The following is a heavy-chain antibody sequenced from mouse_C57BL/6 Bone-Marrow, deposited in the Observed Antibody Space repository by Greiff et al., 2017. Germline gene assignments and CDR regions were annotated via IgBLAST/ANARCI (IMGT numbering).Heavy chain of an antibody. CDR2: ISSGGSYT. V-gene: IGHV5-6*01. J-gene: IGHJ4*01. CDR1: GFTFSSYG. Sequence: EVKLQESGGDLVKPGGSLKLSCAASGFTFSSYGMSWVRQTPDKRLEWVVTISSGGSYTYYPASVKGRFTISRDNAKNTLYLQMSSLKSEDTAMYYCARPSSLLLAGGYYAMDYWGQGTSVTVSS. CDR3: ARPSSLLLAGGYYAMDY. D-gene: IGHD6-1*01.